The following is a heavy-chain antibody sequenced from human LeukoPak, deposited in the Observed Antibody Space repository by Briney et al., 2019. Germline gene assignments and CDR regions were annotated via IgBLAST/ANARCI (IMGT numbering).Heavy chain of an antibody. J-gene: IGHJ1*01. Sequence: SETLSLTCSVSGASISSYYWSWIRQPPGKGLEWIGHIYYSGSTNYNPSLKSRVTISVDTSKNQFSLKLSSVTAADTAVYYCATHAEYFQHWGQGTLVTVSS. CDR1: GASISSYY. CDR2: IYYSGST. V-gene: IGHV4-59*01. CDR3: ATHAEYFQH.